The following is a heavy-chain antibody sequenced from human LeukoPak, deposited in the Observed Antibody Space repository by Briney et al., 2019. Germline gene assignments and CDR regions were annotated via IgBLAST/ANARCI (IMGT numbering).Heavy chain of an antibody. CDR2: ISNDGSIK. CDR1: GFTFRNYG. CDR3: AKAGGPGYCSGGTCYSGSGMDV. Sequence: GGSLRLSCAASGFTFRNYGMHWVRQAPGKGLEWVAVISNDGSIKYYADSVKGRFTISRDNSKNTLFLQMNSLRAEDTAVYYCAKAGGPGYCSGGTCYSGSGMDVWGQGTTVTVSS. D-gene: IGHD2-15*01. V-gene: IGHV3-30*18. J-gene: IGHJ6*02.